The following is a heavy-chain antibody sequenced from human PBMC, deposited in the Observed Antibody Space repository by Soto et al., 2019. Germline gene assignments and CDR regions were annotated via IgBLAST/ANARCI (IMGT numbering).Heavy chain of an antibody. CDR3: AKSGGESYHPFDY. CDR2: ISGSGGST. V-gene: IGHV3-23*01. J-gene: IGHJ4*02. D-gene: IGHD3-16*01. CDR1: GFTFSSYA. Sequence: EVQLLESGGGLVQPGGSLRLSCAASGFTFSSYAMSWVRQAPGKGLEWVSAISGSGGSTYYADSVKGRFTISRDNSKNKLYLQMNRLRAEDTAVYYCAKSGGESYHPFDYWGQGTLVTVSS.